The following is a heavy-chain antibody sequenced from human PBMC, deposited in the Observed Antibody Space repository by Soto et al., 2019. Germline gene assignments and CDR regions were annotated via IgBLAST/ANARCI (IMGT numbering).Heavy chain of an antibody. CDR3: ARNRRETGDFDY. D-gene: IGHD7-27*01. J-gene: IGHJ4*02. CDR2: MNPNSGDT. CDR1: GYTFINYD. Sequence: QVQLVQSGAEVKKPGASVKVSCKASGYTFINYDINWVRQATGQGLEWMGWMNPNSGDTGNAQKFQVRVSMTRNAAISTAFMELSSLESDDTAVYYCARNRRETGDFDYWGQGTLVTVSS. V-gene: IGHV1-8*01.